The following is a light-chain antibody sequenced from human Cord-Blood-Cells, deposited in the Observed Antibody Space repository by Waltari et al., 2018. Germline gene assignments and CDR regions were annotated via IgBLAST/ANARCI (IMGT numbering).Light chain of an antibody. J-gene: IGLJ1*01. CDR3: SSYTSSSTYV. CDR1: SSDVGGYNY. Sequence: QSALTQPASVSGSPGQSTTISCTGTSSDVGGYNYVSWYQQHPGKAPKRMIYEVSNRPSGVSNRFSGSKSGNTASLTISGLQAEDEADYYCSSYTSSSTYVFGTGTKVTVL. V-gene: IGLV2-14*01. CDR2: EVS.